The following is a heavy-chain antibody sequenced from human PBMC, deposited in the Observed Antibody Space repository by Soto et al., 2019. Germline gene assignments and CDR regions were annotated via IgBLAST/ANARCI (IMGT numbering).Heavy chain of an antibody. CDR2: IFSSGST. Sequence: SATLYLTCTVSGGSLSGYYWTWIRQPPGKGLEWIGYIFSSGSTNYNPSLESRVTISVDTSKNQFSLELRSVTAADTAVYFCVRESTAMVTEYYGMDVWGQGTTVTVSS. CDR1: GGSLSGYY. D-gene: IGHD5-18*01. V-gene: IGHV4-59*01. J-gene: IGHJ6*02. CDR3: VRESTAMVTEYYGMDV.